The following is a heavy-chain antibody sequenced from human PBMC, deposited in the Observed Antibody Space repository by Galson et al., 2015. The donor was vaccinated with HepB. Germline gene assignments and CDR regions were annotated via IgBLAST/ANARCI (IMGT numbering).Heavy chain of an antibody. Sequence: SLRLSCAASGFTVSSNYMSWVRQAPGKGLEWVSVIYSGGSTYYADTVKGRFTISRDNSKNTLYLQMNSLRAEDTAVYYCARDRQAQYGAFSESDGMDVWGQGTTVTVSS. V-gene: IGHV3-66*02. J-gene: IGHJ6*02. CDR2: IYSGGST. CDR1: GFTVSSNY. CDR3: ARDRQAQYGAFSESDGMDV. D-gene: IGHD4-17*01.